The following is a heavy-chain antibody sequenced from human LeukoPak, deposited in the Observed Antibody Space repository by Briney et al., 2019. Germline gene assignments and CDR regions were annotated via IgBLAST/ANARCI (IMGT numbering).Heavy chain of an antibody. CDR3: ARVTGSSGWYFDL. D-gene: IGHD6-19*01. J-gene: IGHJ2*01. V-gene: IGHV3-30*04. CDR1: GFAFNSYA. Sequence: GGSLRLSCAASGFAFNSYAMHWVRQAPGKGLEWLAVVSSHGVDIFYADSVKGRFTISRDNAKNSLYLQMNSLRAEDTAVYYCARVTGSSGWYFDLWGRGTLVTVSS. CDR2: VSSHGVDI.